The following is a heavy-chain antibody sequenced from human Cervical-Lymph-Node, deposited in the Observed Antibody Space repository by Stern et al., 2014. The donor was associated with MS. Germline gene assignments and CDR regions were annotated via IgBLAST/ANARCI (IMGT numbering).Heavy chain of an antibody. CDR3: ARVPPNYYETDDTYFARDPDS. CDR1: GFSFSSCN. D-gene: IGHD3-22*01. CDR2: IYGRRSYI. V-gene: IGHV3-21*01. J-gene: IGHJ4*02. Sequence: EVHLVESGGGLVKPGGSLRLSCAASGFSFSSCNMNWVRQAPGKGPEWLAPIYGRRSYIYYSDSVKGRFTISRDNDRNSLYLQMNSLRAGDSAMYYCARVPPNYYETDDTYFARDPDSWGQGTLVTVSS.